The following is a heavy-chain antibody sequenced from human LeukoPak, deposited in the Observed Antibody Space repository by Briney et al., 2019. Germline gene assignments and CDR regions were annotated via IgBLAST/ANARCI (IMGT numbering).Heavy chain of an antibody. CDR1: GFTFSSYW. J-gene: IGHJ4*02. Sequence: PGGSLRLSCAASGFTFSSYWMNWVRQAPGKGLEWLSYISSGSSTIYYADSVKGRFTISRDNAKNSLYLQMNSLRDEDTAVYYCAKSSGWFLDYWGQGTLVTVSS. D-gene: IGHD6-19*01. CDR3: AKSSGWFLDY. CDR2: ISSGSSTI. V-gene: IGHV3-48*02.